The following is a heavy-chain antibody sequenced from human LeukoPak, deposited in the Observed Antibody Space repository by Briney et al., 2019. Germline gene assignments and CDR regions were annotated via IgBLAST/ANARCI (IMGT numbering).Heavy chain of an antibody. V-gene: IGHV1-8*01. J-gene: IGHJ5*02. CDR3: ARDPLIGYCSSTSCYGWFDP. D-gene: IGHD2-2*01. CDR2: MNPNSGNT. CDR1: GYTFTSYD. Sequence: GASVRVSCKASGYTFTSYDINWVRQATGQGLEWMGWMNPNSGNTGYAQKFQGRVTMTRDTSTSTVYMELSSLRSEDTAVYYCARDPLIGYCSSTSCYGWFDPWGQGTLVTVSS.